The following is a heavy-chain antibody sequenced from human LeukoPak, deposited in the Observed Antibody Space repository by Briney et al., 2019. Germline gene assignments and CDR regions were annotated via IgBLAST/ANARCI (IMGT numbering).Heavy chain of an antibody. CDR3: VARNGDYSYMDV. CDR1: GGSIINRSYY. J-gene: IGHJ6*03. D-gene: IGHD1-1*01. Sequence: SETLSLTCTVSGGSIINRSYYWDWIRQPPGKGLEWIGSIYYSGTTYYNPSLKSRVSISVDASKNQFSLKLSSVTAADTAVYYCVARNGDYSYMDVWGKGTTVTVSS. V-gene: IGHV4-39*01. CDR2: IYYSGTT.